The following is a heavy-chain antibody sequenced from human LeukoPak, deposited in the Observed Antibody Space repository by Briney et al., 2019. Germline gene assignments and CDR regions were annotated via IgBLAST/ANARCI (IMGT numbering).Heavy chain of an antibody. V-gene: IGHV3-30-3*01. CDR3: ARDRDYYDSSGQQNAFDI. CDR1: GFTFSSYA. CDR2: ISYDGSNK. J-gene: IGHJ3*02. D-gene: IGHD3-22*01. Sequence: GRSLRLSCAASGFTFSSYAMHWVRQAPGKGLEWVAVISYDGSNKYYADSVKGRFTISRDNSKNTLYLQMNSLRAEDTAVYYCARDRDYYDSSGQQNAFDIWGQGTMVTVSS.